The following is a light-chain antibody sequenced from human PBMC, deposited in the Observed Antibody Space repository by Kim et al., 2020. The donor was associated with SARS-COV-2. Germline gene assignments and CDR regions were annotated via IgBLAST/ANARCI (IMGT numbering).Light chain of an antibody. CDR3: ATWDDSLNAWV. CDR2: SGR. V-gene: IGLV1-44*01. J-gene: IGLJ3*02. CDR1: SSNRGGNA. Sequence: GQSVTSSCSGSSSNRGGNAVNGFQRLPAAAPKLLIFSGRQRPSGVPDRFSGSRSGTAASLAIGGLQSEDEADYHCATWDDSLNAWVFGGGTQLTVL.